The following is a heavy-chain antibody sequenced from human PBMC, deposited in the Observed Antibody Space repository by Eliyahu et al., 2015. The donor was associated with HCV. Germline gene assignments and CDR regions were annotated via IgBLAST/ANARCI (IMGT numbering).Heavy chain of an antibody. CDR1: GYTFTSXY. Sequence: QVQLVQSGAEVKKPGASVKVSCXASGYTFTSXYMXXXXQAPGQGLEWMGIXNPSGGSTSYAQKFQGRVTMTRDTSTSTVYMELSSLRSEDTAVYYCARGEGYCSSTSCISRYYYYGMDVWGQGTTVTVSS. D-gene: IGHD2-2*01. J-gene: IGHJ6*02. V-gene: IGHV1-46*01. CDR2: XNPSGGST. CDR3: ARGEGYCSSTSCISRYYYYGMDV.